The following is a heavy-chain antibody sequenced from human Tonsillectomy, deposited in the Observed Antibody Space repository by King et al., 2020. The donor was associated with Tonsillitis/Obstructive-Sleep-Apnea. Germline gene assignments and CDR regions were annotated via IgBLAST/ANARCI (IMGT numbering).Heavy chain of an antibody. CDR3: ARGRRGLRWPYNWFDP. Sequence: HVQLQQWGAGLLKPSETLSLTCAVYGGSFSGYYWSWIRQPPGKGLEWIGEINHSGSTNYNPSLKSRVTISVDTSKNQFSLKLSSVTAADTAVYYCARGRRGLRWPYNWFDPWGQGTLVTVSS. J-gene: IGHJ5*02. CDR2: INHSGST. V-gene: IGHV4-34*01. D-gene: IGHD4-23*01. CDR1: GGSFSGYY.